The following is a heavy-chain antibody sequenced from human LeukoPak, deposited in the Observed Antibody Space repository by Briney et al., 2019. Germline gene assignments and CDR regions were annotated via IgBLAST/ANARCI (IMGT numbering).Heavy chain of an antibody. CDR1: GGSISSSNSY. Sequence: SETLSLTCPVSGGSISSSNSYWDWIRQPPGMGLEWIGNIYYSGSTNYNASLKSRVTISVDTSKNQFSLKVSSVTAADTALYYCARRGGGSWYYFDYWGQGTLVTVSS. CDR3: ARRGGGSWYYFDY. J-gene: IGHJ4*02. D-gene: IGHD2-15*01. V-gene: IGHV4-39*01. CDR2: IYYSGST.